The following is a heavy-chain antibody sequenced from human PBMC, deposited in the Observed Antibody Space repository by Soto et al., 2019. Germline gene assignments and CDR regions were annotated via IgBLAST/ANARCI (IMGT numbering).Heavy chain of an antibody. CDR2: ITWNSATI. V-gene: IGHV3-9*01. CDR1: GFTFDDYG. Sequence: SLRLSCAASGFTFDDYGMHWVRQCPGKGLEWVSGITWNSATIGYAASVKGRFTISRDNAKNSLYLQMSSLTTEDTAVYYCAQDRWERDTIEVWGQGTMVTVSS. D-gene: IGHD1-26*01. CDR3: AQDRWERDTIEV. J-gene: IGHJ6*02.